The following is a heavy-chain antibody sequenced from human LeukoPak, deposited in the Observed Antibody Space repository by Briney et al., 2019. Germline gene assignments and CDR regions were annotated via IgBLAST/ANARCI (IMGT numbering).Heavy chain of an antibody. V-gene: IGHV3-23*01. CDR3: AKGSSSSRPYYFDY. D-gene: IGHD6-6*01. J-gene: IGHJ4*02. CDR1: GFTFSNYA. CDR2: ITASGGDT. Sequence: QAGASLRLSCAASGFTFSNYAMSSVRQAPGKGLEWFSAITASGGDTYHADSVKGRFRVSRDKSKNTLYLQMNNLRVEDTALYFCAKGSSSSRPYYFDYWGQGTLVTVSS.